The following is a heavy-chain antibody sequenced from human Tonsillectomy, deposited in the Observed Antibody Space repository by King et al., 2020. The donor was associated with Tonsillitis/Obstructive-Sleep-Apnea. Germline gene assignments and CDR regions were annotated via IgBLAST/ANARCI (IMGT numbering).Heavy chain of an antibody. CDR2: IYPGDSDT. Sequence: VQLVESGAEVKKPGESLKISCKGAGYSFTSYWIGVVRQMPGKGLEWMGIIYPGDSDTGYSPSFQGQVTMSADKSVGTAYLQWSSLQASDTARYYCARPAPSLNDAFDIWGQGRMVTVSS. V-gene: IGHV5-51*01. CDR1: GYSFTSYW. CDR3: ARPAPSLNDAFDI. J-gene: IGHJ3*02.